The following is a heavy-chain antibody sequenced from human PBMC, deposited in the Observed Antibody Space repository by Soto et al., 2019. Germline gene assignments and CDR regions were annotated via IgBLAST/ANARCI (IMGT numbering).Heavy chain of an antibody. Sequence: SETLSLTCAVYGGSFSGYYWSWIRQPPGKGLEWIGEINHSGSTNYNPSLKSRVTISVDTSKNQFSLKLSSVTAADTAVYYCARARVAVAGYYYYGMDVWGQGXTVTVSS. V-gene: IGHV4-34*01. D-gene: IGHD6-19*01. CDR3: ARARVAVAGYYYYGMDV. CDR2: INHSGST. J-gene: IGHJ6*02. CDR1: GGSFSGYY.